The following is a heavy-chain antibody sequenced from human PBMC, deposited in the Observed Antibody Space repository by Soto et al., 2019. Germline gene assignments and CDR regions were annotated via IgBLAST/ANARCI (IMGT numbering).Heavy chain of an antibody. D-gene: IGHD5-18*01. CDR1: GGSISSSNW. Sequence: PSETLSLTCTVSGGSISSSNWWSWVRQPPGKGLEWIGEIYHSGSTNYNPSLKSRVTISVDKSKNQFSLKLSSVTAADTAVYYCARALSDTALVVFDPWGQGTLVTVSS. V-gene: IGHV4-4*02. J-gene: IGHJ5*02. CDR2: IYHSGST. CDR3: ARALSDTALVVFDP.